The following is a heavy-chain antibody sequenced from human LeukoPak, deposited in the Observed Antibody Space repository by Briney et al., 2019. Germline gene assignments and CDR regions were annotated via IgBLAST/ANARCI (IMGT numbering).Heavy chain of an antibody. V-gene: IGHV4-34*01. CDR1: GGSFSGYY. Sequence: SETLSLTCAVYGGSFSGYYWSWIRQPPGKGLEWIGEINHSGSTNYNPSLKSRVTISVDTSKNQFSLKLSSVTAADTAVYYCARGLIFDYWGQGTLVTVPS. CDR3: ARGLIFDY. CDR2: INHSGST. J-gene: IGHJ4*02.